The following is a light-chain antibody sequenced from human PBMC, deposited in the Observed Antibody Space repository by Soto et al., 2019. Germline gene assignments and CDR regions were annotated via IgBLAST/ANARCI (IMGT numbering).Light chain of an antibody. CDR1: QSVSTNY. CDR3: QDEGSAWA. Sequence: EVALTQSPGTLSLSPGERATLSCGASQSVSTNYFAWYQQKSGQAPRLLIYGASIRANGIPDRFSGSGSGIHFALTIRRLEPEDFAGYFRQDEGSAWAVGQGTKVVTK. CDR2: GAS. J-gene: IGKJ1*01. V-gene: IGKV3-20*01.